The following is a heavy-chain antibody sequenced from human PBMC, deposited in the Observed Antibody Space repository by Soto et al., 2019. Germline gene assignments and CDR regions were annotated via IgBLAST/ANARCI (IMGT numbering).Heavy chain of an antibody. D-gene: IGHD2-21*02. Sequence: GGSLRLSCAASGVTFSSDSMNWVRQGQGQGMGWVSYISSSSSTIYYADPVKGRFTISRDNSKNSLYLPMNSLRDEDRAVYSCARVSVVTGEAAFDIWGQGP. J-gene: IGHJ3*02. CDR2: ISSSSSTI. CDR3: ARVSVVTGEAAFDI. V-gene: IGHV3-48*02. CDR1: GVTFSSDS.